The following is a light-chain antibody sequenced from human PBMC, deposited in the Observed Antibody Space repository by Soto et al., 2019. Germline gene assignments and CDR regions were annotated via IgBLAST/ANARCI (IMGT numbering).Light chain of an antibody. CDR3: ATWDSSLSVGI. CDR2: DNN. Sequence: QSVLTQPPSVSAAPGQKVTISCSGSSSNIGNYDVSWYQQLPGTAPKRLIYDNNKRPSGIPDRFSGSKSGTSATLGITGLQTGDEADYYCATWDSSLSVGIFGGGTKLTVL. V-gene: IGLV1-51*01. J-gene: IGLJ2*01. CDR1: SSNIGNYD.